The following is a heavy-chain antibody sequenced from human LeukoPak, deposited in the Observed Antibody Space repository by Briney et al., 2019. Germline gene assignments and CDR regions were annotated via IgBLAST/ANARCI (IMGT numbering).Heavy chain of an antibody. V-gene: IGHV4-34*01. Sequence: PSETLSLTCAVYGGSFSGYYWSWIRQPPGKGLEWIGEINHSGSTNYNPSLKSRVTISVDTSKNQFSLKLSSVTAADTAVYYCARGLRAIFDYWGQGTLVTVSS. D-gene: IGHD1-26*01. CDR3: ARGLRAIFDY. CDR1: GGSFSGYY. J-gene: IGHJ4*02. CDR2: INHSGST.